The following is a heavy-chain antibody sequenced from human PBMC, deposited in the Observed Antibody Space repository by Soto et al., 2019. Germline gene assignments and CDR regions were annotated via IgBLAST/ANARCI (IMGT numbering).Heavy chain of an antibody. CDR1: GGSISSSSYF. J-gene: IGHJ5*02. Sequence: QLQLQESGPGLVKPSETLSLTCTVSGGSISSSSYFWGWIRQPPGKGLEWIGSIYYSGSTYYNPSLKRPVTISVDTSYHQSPLKLSSVSATDPAVYYCARHGERTMQCLSWFDPWGKGTLVTVFS. CDR2: IYYSGST. V-gene: IGHV4-39*01. D-gene: IGHD6-19*01. CDR3: ARHGERTMQCLSWFDP.